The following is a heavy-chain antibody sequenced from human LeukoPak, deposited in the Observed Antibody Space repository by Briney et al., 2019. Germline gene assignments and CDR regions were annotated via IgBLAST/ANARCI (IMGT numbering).Heavy chain of an antibody. Sequence: GESLRLSCAASGFTFSNYGMNWVRQAPGKGLEWVSYISSSSTIYYAGSVKGRFTISRDNAKNSVYLQMNSLRAEDTAVYYCARDSCGGNCGHYWGQGTLVTVSS. CDR3: ARDSCGGNCGHY. CDR2: ISSSSTI. CDR1: GFTFSNYG. D-gene: IGHD2-21*02. V-gene: IGHV3-48*04. J-gene: IGHJ4*02.